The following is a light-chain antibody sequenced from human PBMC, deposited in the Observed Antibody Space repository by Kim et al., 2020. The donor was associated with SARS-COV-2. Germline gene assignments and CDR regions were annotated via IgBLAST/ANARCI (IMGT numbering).Light chain of an antibody. CDR3: QQYNKWMYT. Sequence: EIVMTQSPATLSVSPGERATLSCRASQSVSSNLALYQKKPGQAPRLVIYGASTRAAGVPARFSGSVSGAEFTLTISNLQPEDCAVYYCQQYNKWMYTFGQGTKLEI. J-gene: IGKJ2*01. CDR1: QSVSSN. V-gene: IGKV3D-15*01. CDR2: GAS.